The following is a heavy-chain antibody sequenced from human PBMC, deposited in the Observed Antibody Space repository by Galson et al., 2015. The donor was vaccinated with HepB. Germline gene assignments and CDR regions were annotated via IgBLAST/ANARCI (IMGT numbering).Heavy chain of an antibody. V-gene: IGHV3-53*01. CDR3: ASGYCFSTSCPYAFDI. D-gene: IGHD2-2*01. J-gene: IGHJ3*02. CDR2: FYSGAST. Sequence: SLRLSCAASGFTVRSNYMSWVRQAPGKGLEWVSVFYSGASTYYADSVKGRFTISRDNSKNTLYLQMNSLRAEDTAVYYCASGYCFSTSCPYAFDIWGRGTMVTVSS. CDR1: GFTVRSNY.